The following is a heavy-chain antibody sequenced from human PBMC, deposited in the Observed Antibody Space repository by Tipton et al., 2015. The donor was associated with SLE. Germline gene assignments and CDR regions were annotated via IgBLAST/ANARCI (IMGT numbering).Heavy chain of an antibody. V-gene: IGHV4-59*01. CDR3: ARVVVATTKPLHFDY. D-gene: IGHD5-12*01. Sequence: TLSLTCAVYGGSFSGYYWSWIRQPPGKGLEWIGYIYYSGSTNYNPSLKSRVTISVDTSKSQFSLRLSSVTAADTAMYYCARVVVATTKPLHFDYWGQGTLVTVSS. J-gene: IGHJ4*02. CDR1: GGSFSGYY. CDR2: IYYSGST.